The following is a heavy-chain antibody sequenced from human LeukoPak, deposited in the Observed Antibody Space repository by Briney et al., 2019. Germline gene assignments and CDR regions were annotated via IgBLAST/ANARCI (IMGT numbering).Heavy chain of an antibody. CDR1: GFTFSSYA. CDR3: AKDPGCTNGVCYEY. V-gene: IGHV3-23*01. Sequence: GGSLRLSCAASGFTFSSYAMSWVRQAPGKGLEWVSAISGSGGSTYYADSVKGRFTISRDNSKNTLYLQMNSLRAEDTAVYYCAKDPGCTNGVCYEYWGQGTLVTVSS. D-gene: IGHD2-8*01. J-gene: IGHJ4*02. CDR2: ISGSGGST.